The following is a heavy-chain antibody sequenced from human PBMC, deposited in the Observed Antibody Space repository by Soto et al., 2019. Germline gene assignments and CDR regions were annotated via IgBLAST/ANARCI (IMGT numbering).Heavy chain of an antibody. CDR3: ARSVQVWLPDYDGMDV. Sequence: QAQLVQSGAEVKKPGASVNVSCKASGYDYVTYAITWVRQRPGQGLEWMGWISTPNGNTNYAQNFQGRVTMTTDTSTRIVHLELRSLRSDDTAVYYCARSVQVWLPDYDGMDVWGQGTTVTVSS. CDR2: ISTPNGNT. D-gene: IGHD5-18*01. J-gene: IGHJ6*02. V-gene: IGHV1-18*01. CDR1: GYDYVTYA.